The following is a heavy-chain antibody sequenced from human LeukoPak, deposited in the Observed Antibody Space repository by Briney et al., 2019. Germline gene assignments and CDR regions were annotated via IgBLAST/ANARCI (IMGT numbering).Heavy chain of an antibody. Sequence: ASVKVSCKASGYTFTRYYMHWVRQAPGQGLEWMGWINPNSGGTNYAQKFQGRVTMTRDTSISTAYMELSRLRSDDPAVYYCARAPPGPTGTGSIYYYYYMDVWGKGTTVTVSS. CDR1: GYTFTRYY. J-gene: IGHJ6*03. CDR2: INPNSGGT. D-gene: IGHD4-11*01. CDR3: ARAPPGPTGTGSIYYYYYMDV. V-gene: IGHV1-2*02.